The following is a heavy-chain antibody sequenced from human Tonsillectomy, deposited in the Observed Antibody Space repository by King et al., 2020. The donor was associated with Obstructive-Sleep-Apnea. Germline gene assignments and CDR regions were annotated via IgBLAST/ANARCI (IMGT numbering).Heavy chain of an antibody. Sequence: QLQESGPGLVKPSETLSLTCTVSGGSLSGFHWTWIRQPPGKGLEWIGFISNTGSTSYSPSLKSRVTISVDTSTNQFSLRLSSVTAADTAVYFCARSLHPSGSFYPNFDYWGQGTLVTVSS. J-gene: IGHJ4*02. CDR1: GGSLSGFH. CDR2: ISNTGST. CDR3: ARSLHPSGSFYPNFDY. V-gene: IGHV4-59*08. D-gene: IGHD3-10*01.